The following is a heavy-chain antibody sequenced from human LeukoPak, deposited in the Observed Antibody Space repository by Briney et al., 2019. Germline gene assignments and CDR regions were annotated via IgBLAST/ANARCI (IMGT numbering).Heavy chain of an antibody. J-gene: IGHJ4*02. V-gene: IGHV1-18*01. CDR2: ISAYNGNT. CDR1: GYTFTSYG. CDR3: ARDPHPQHEGYFDY. Sequence: ASVKVSCKASGYTFTSYGISWVRQAPGQGLEWMGWISAYNGNTNYAQKLQGRVTMTTDTSTSTAYMELRSLRSDDTAVYYCARDPHPQHEGYFDYWGQGTLVTVSS.